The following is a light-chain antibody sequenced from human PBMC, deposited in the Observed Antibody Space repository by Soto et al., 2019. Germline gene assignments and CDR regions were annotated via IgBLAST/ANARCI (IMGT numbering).Light chain of an antibody. J-gene: IGKJ4*01. CDR1: QSVSSY. CDR2: DAS. CDR3: QQRSNWPLA. Sequence: EIVLTQSPATLSLSPGERATLSCRASQSVSSYLAWYQQKPGQAPRLLIYDASNRAPGIPSRFSGSGSGPDFTLTISSLEPVDFAVYYCQQRSNWPLAFGGGTKVEIK. V-gene: IGKV3-11*01.